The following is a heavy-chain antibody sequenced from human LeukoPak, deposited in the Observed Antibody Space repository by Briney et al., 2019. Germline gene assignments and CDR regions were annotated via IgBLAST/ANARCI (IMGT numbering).Heavy chain of an antibody. CDR3: ASLARVSEDV. CDR1: GGSISSYY. J-gene: IGHJ6*04. D-gene: IGHD3-16*01. CDR2: IYYSGST. V-gene: IGHV4-59*01. Sequence: SETLSLTCTVSGGSISSYYWSWIRQPPGKGLEWIGYIYYSGSTNYNPSLKTRVTISVDTSKNQFSLKLSSVTAADTAVYYCASLARVSEDVWGKGTTVTVSS.